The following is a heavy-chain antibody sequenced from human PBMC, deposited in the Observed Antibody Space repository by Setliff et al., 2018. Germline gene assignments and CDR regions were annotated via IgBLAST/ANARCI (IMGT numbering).Heavy chain of an antibody. CDR2: INHSGST. CDR3: ARGPPGYYYYMNV. Sequence: SETLSLTCAVYGGSFSGYYWSWIRQPPGKGLEWIGEINHSGSTNYNPSLKTRVTISLDTSQNYFSLKLTSVTEADTAVYYCARGPPGYYYYMNVWGQGTTVTVSS. CDR1: GGSFSGYY. V-gene: IGHV4-34*01. J-gene: IGHJ6*03.